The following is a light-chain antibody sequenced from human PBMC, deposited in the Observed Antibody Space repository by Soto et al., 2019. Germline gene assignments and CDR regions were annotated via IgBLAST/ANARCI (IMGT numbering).Light chain of an antibody. CDR3: SSYTSSSTLVV. J-gene: IGLJ2*01. V-gene: IGLV2-14*01. CDR1: SSDVGGYNY. CDR2: DVS. Sequence: QSALTQPASVSGSPGQSITISCTGTSSDVGGYNYVSWYQQHPGKAPKLMIYDVSNRPSGVSNRFSGSKSGNTASLTISGLQAEDEAGYYCSSYTSSSTLVVFGVGTKLTVL.